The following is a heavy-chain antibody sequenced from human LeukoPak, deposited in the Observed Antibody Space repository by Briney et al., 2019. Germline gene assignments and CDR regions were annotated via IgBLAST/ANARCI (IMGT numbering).Heavy chain of an antibody. CDR1: GGSISSYY. D-gene: IGHD3-16*02. Sequence: SETLSLTCTVSGGSISSYYWSWIRQPPGKGLEWIGYIYYSGSTNYNPSLKSRVTISVDTSKNQFSLKLSSVTAADTAVYYCARDSPPLEVYYDYVWGSYRYTHGMDVWGQGTTVTVS. CDR3: ARDSPPLEVYYDYVWGSYRYTHGMDV. CDR2: IYYSGST. J-gene: IGHJ6*02. V-gene: IGHV4-59*01.